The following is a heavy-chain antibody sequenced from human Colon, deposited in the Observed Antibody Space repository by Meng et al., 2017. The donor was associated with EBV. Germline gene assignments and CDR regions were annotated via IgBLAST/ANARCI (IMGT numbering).Heavy chain of an antibody. CDR3: ARNGDYNPGLY. CDR2: IYHSGTT. CDR1: GDSISNNW. Sequence: GQLPESGPGLVKPSGTLSLTCAVSGDSISNNWWSWVRQPPGKGLEWIGEIYHSGTTNYNPSLRSRVTISVDKSKNQFSLQLTSVTAADTAVYYCARNGDYNPGLYWGQGTLVTVSS. D-gene: IGHD4-17*01. V-gene: IGHV4-4*02. J-gene: IGHJ4*02.